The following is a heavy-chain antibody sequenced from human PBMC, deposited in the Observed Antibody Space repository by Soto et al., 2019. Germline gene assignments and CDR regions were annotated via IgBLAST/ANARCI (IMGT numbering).Heavy chain of an antibody. CDR2: IYYSGST. CDR3: ARVYYDFWSGYYTGAFDI. CDR1: GGSVSSGSYY. V-gene: IGHV4-61*01. Sequence: SETLSLTCTVSGGSVSSGSYYWSWIRQPPGKGLEWIGYIYYSGSTNYNPSLKSRVTISVDTSKNQFSLKLSSVTAADTAVYYCARVYYDFWSGYYTGAFDIWGQGTMVTVSS. D-gene: IGHD3-3*01. J-gene: IGHJ3*02.